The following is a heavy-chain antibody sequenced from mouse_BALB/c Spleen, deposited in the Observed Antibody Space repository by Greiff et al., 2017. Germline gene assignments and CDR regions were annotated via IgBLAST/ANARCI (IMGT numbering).Heavy chain of an antibody. Sequence: EVQLQESGPGLVKPSQSLSLTCTVTGYSITSDYAWNWIRQFPGNKLEWMGYISYSGSTSYNPSLKSRISITRDTSKNQFFLQLNSVTTEDTATYYCARGGYDWNAMDYWGQGTSVTVSS. CDR2: ISYSGST. CDR3: ARGGYDWNAMDY. D-gene: IGHD2-14*01. J-gene: IGHJ4*01. V-gene: IGHV3-2*02. CDR1: GYSITSDYA.